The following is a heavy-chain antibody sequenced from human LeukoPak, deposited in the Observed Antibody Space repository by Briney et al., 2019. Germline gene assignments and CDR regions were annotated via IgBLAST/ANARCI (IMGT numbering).Heavy chain of an antibody. Sequence: SVKVSCKASGGTFSSYAISWVRQAPGQGLEWMGGIIPIFGTANYAQKFQGRVTITADESTSTAYMELSSLRSEDTAVYYCASFPSTVTTRWDYFDYWGQGTLVTVSS. CDR3: ASFPSTVTTRWDYFDY. V-gene: IGHV1-69*01. CDR2: IIPIFGTA. J-gene: IGHJ4*02. CDR1: GGTFSSYA. D-gene: IGHD4-17*01.